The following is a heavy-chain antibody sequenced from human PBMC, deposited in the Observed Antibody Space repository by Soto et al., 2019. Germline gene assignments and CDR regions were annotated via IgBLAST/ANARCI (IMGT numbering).Heavy chain of an antibody. V-gene: IGHV3-30*18. Sequence: GSLRLSCAASGFTFSSYGMHWVRQAPGKGLEWVAVISYDGSNKYYADSVKGRFTISRDNSKNTLYLQMNSLRAEDTAVYYCAKAPIEYYYYYGMDVWGQGTTVTVSS. CDR2: ISYDGSNK. J-gene: IGHJ6*02. CDR3: AKAPIEYYYYYGMDV. CDR1: GFTFSSYG.